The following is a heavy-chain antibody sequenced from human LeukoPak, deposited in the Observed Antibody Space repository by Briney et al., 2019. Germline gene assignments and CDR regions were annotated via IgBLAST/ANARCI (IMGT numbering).Heavy chain of an antibody. D-gene: IGHD6-13*01. CDR1: GYTFTSYD. CDR2: MNPNSGNT. V-gene: IGHV1-8*01. Sequence: ASVKVSCKASGYTFTSYDINWVRQGTGQGLEWMGWMNPNSGNTGYAQKFQGRVTMTRNTSISTAYMELRSLRSDDTAVYYCARLRIAAAGPYYYYYGMDVWGQGTTVTVSS. J-gene: IGHJ6*02. CDR3: ARLRIAAAGPYYYYYGMDV.